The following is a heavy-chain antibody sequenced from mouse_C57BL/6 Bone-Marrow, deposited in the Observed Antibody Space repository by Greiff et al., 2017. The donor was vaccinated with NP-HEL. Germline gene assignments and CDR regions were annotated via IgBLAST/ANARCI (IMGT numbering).Heavy chain of an antibody. J-gene: IGHJ3*01. CDR2: ISGGGGNT. Sequence: EVHLVESGGGLVKPGGSLKLSCAASGFTFSSYTMSWVRQTPEKRLEWVATISGGGGNTYYPDSVKGRFPISRDNATNTLYLQMSRLRSEDTALYYCARPRYYYGSSWFAYWGQGTLVTVAA. CDR1: GFTFSSYT. CDR3: ARPRYYYGSSWFAY. V-gene: IGHV5-9*01. D-gene: IGHD1-1*01.